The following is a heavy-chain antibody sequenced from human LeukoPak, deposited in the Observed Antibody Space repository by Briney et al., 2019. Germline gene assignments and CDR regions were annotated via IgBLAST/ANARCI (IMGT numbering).Heavy chain of an antibody. CDR2: ISWNSGSI. D-gene: IGHD1-7*01. Sequence: GGSLRLSCAASGFTFDDYAMHWVRQAPGKGVEWVSGISWNSGSIGYADSVKGRFTISRDNAKNSLYLQMNSLRAEDTAVYYCATYWNYGYWGQGTLVTVSS. V-gene: IGHV3-9*01. CDR1: GFTFDDYA. CDR3: ATYWNYGY. J-gene: IGHJ4*02.